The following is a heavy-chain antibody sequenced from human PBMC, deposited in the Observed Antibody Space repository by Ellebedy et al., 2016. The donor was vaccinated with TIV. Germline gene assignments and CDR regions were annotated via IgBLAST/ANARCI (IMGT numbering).Heavy chain of an antibody. CDR3: ASDAAKDYDSSGYYYY. J-gene: IGHJ4*02. CDR2: INPSGGST. V-gene: IGHV1-46*04. CDR1: GYTFTSYY. D-gene: IGHD3-22*01. Sequence: ASVKVSCKASGYTFTSYYMHWVRQAPGQGLEWMGIINPSGGSTSYAQKLQGRVTMTRDTSTSTVYMELSSLRSDDTAVYYCASDAAKDYDSSGYYYYWGQGTLVTVSS.